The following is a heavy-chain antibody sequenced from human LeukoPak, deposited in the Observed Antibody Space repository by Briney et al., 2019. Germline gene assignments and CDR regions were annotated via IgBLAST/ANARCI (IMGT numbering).Heavy chain of an antibody. CDR1: GFTFSSYG. CDR3: AKDRQGGVRGVIHYYYGMDV. D-gene: IGHD3-10*01. J-gene: IGHJ6*02. CDR2: ISYDGSNK. V-gene: IGHV3-30*18. Sequence: GGSLRLSCAASGFTFSSYGMHWVRQAPGKGLEWVAVISYDGSNKYYADSVKGRFTISRDNSKNTLYLQMNSLRAEDTAVYYCAKDRQGGVRGVIHYYYGMDVWGQGTTVTVSS.